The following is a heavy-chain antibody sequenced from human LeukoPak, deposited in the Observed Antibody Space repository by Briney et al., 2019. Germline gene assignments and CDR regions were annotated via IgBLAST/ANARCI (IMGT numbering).Heavy chain of an antibody. V-gene: IGHV4-61*02. CDR3: ARGEHYYDSSGYYYVSAYQGYFDY. CDR2: IYTSGST. J-gene: IGHJ4*02. CDR1: GGSISSGSYY. Sequence: SQTLSLTCTVSGGSISSGSYYWSRIRQPAGKGLEWIGRIYTSGSTNYNPSLKSRVTISVDTSKNQFSLKLSSVTAADTAVYYCARGEHYYDSSGYYYVSAYQGYFDYWGQGTLVTVSS. D-gene: IGHD3-22*01.